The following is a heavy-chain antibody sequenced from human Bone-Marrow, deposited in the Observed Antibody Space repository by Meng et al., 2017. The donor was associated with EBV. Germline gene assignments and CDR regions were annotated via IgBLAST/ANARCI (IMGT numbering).Heavy chain of an antibody. CDR1: GGSISTNCW. V-gene: IGHV4-4*02. CDR2: IYYSGTT. CDR3: ARGSIKSGSYSIDS. J-gene: IGHJ4*02. D-gene: IGHD1-26*01. Sequence: GQLKGSGPGLGKASGRLSLTCAVSGGSISTNCWWSWVRQSPGKGLEWIGEIYYSGTTTYNPSLKSRVTISVDKSKNQFSLKLTSVTAADTAVYYCARGSIKSGSYSIDSWGQGILVTVSS.